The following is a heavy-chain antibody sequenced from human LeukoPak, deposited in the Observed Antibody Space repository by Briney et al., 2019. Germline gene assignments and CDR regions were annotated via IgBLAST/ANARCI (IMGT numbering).Heavy chain of an antibody. CDR2: ISSSSSYM. CDR3: ARGVGGYSYGCHY. D-gene: IGHD5-18*01. CDR1: GFTFSSYV. V-gene: IGHV3-21*01. Sequence: GGSLRLSCAASGFTFSSYVMSWVRQAPGKGLEWVSSISSSSSYMYYADSVKGRFTISRDNAKNSLYLQMNSLRAEDTAVYYCARGVGGYSYGCHYWGQGTLVTVSS. J-gene: IGHJ4*02.